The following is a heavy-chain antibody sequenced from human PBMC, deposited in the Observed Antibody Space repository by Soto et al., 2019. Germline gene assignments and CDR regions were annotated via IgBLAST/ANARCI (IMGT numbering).Heavy chain of an antibody. D-gene: IGHD6-19*01. Sequence: GGSLRLSCAASAFTFSTYGMSWVRQAPGKGLEWVSGINGGGTSTFYADSVRGRSTISRDNSRNMLYLQMSSLRAEDTAVYYCAKDVSYTSGYYVYWGQGTLVTVSS. J-gene: IGHJ4*02. CDR1: AFTFSTYG. CDR2: INGGGTST. CDR3: AKDVSYTSGYYVY. V-gene: IGHV3-23*01.